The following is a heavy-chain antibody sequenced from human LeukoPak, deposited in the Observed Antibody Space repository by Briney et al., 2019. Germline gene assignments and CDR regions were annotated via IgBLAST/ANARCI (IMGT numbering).Heavy chain of an antibody. Sequence: PSQTLSLTCTVSGGSISSGGYYWSWIRQHPGKGLEWIGYIHYSGSTYYNPSLKSRVTISVDTSKNQFSLKLSSVTAAGTAVYYCASLKMATIDYWGQGTLVTVSS. CDR1: GGSISSGGYY. CDR3: ASLKMATIDY. CDR2: IHYSGST. V-gene: IGHV4-31*03. D-gene: IGHD5-24*01. J-gene: IGHJ4*02.